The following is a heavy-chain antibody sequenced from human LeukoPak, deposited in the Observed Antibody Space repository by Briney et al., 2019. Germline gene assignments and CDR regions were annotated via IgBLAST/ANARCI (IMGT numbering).Heavy chain of an antibody. V-gene: IGHV3-23*01. D-gene: IGHD6-25*01. J-gene: IGHJ4*02. CDR1: GFTFRNYA. CDR2: IDGGGGPT. CDR3: AKNSGYNWQYLVDY. Sequence: GGSLRLSCAASGFTFRNYAMSWVRQAPGKGLEWVSVIDGGGGPTYYADSVKGRFTISRDNSKNTLYLQMNSLRAEDVAVYFCAKNSGYNWQYLVDYWGQGTLVTVYS.